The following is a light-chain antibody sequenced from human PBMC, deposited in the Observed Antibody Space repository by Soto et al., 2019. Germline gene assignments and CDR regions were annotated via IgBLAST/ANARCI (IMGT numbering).Light chain of an antibody. CDR3: MQATHWPPYT. Sequence: EVVMTQSPRNLPVTLGQPASISCWSSQGLVYSDGYTYLNWFQQRPGHSPRRLLYKVSFRDSGVPDRFSGSGSGTAFTLTISRVEAEDVGIYYCMQATHWPPYTFGQGTKLEIK. CDR1: QGLVYSDGYTY. J-gene: IGKJ2*01. V-gene: IGKV2-30*01. CDR2: KVS.